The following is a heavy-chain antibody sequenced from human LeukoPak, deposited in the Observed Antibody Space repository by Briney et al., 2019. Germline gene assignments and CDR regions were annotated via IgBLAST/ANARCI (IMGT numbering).Heavy chain of an antibody. Sequence: SETLSLTCTVSGGSISSGGYYWSWIRQPPGKGLEWIGSIYYSGSAYYNPSLKSRVTISVDTSKNQFSLKLSSVTAADTAVYYCARAYYDILTGYYWGQGTLVTVSS. CDR1: GGSISSGGYY. CDR3: ARAYYDILTGYY. CDR2: IYYSGSA. V-gene: IGHV4-39*01. D-gene: IGHD3-9*01. J-gene: IGHJ4*02.